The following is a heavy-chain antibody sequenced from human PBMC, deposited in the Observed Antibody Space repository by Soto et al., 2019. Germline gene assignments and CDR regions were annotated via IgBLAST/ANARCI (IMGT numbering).Heavy chain of an antibody. Sequence: EVQLVESGGGLVQPGGSLRLSCVASGFIFNSYSMNWVRQAPGKGLEWISYINSGSTSVFYADSVKGRFTISRDNAKNSLYRQMNSLRAEDTAGYYCASSASPDAYWGQGTLVTGSS. CDR3: ASSASPDAY. V-gene: IGHV3-48*01. CDR1: GFIFNSYS. D-gene: IGHD1-26*01. CDR2: INSGSTSV. J-gene: IGHJ4*02.